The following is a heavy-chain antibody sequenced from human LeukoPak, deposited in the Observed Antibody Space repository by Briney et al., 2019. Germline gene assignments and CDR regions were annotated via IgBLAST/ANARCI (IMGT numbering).Heavy chain of an antibody. Sequence: SETLSLTCTVPGGSISSHYWSWIRQPPGKGLEWIGYIYYSGSTNYNPSLKSRVTISVDTSKNQFSLKLSSVTAADTAVYYCARAAYSGSYHSDYWGQGTLVTVSS. CDR3: ARAAYSGSYHSDY. CDR1: GGSISSHY. CDR2: IYYSGST. J-gene: IGHJ4*02. D-gene: IGHD1-26*01. V-gene: IGHV4-59*11.